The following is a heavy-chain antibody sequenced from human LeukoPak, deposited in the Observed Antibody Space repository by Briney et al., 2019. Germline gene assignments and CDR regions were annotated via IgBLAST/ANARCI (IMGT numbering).Heavy chain of an antibody. V-gene: IGHV3-74*01. J-gene: IGHJ4*02. D-gene: IGHD6-19*01. CDR2: VSTDGSSN. CDR3: ARGRLTSSWYYFDY. CDR1: GVTLSGYW. Sequence: PGGSLRLSCAASGVTLSGYWMHWVRQAPGKGLVWVSRVSTDGSSNTYAASVKGGFTISRDNAKTTLYLHMNSLRAEDTAVYYCARGRLTSSWYYFDYSGQGTLVTVSS.